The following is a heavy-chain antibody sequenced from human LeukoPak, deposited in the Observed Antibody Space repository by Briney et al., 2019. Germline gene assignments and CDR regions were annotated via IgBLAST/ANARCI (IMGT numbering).Heavy chain of an antibody. CDR3: ARESYYGSGSHQP. J-gene: IGHJ5*02. V-gene: IGHV3-21*01. CDR2: ISSSSSYI. CDR1: GGSISSTS. D-gene: IGHD3-10*01. Sequence: ETLSLTCTVSGGSISSTSYYWGWIRQPPGKGLEWVSSISSSSSYIYYADSVKGRFTISRDNAKNSLYLRMNSLRAEDTAVYYCARESYYGSGSHQPWGQGTLVTVSS.